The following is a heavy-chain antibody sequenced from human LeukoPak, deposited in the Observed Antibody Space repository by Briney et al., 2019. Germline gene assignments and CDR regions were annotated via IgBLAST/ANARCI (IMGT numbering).Heavy chain of an antibody. CDR1: GYTFIRNH. CDR3: ARLHDYYWYFDL. J-gene: IGHJ2*01. CDR2: INPSGGST. D-gene: IGHD5-12*01. V-gene: IGHV1-46*01. Sequence: WASVKISCKASGYTFIRNHIHWVRQAPGQGLEWMGIINPSGGSTTYAQKFQGRVTMTRDKSTSTVYMELSSLRSEDTAVYYCARLHDYYWYFDLWGRGTLVTVSS.